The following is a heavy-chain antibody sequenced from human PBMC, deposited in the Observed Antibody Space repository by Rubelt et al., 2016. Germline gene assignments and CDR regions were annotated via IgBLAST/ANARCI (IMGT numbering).Heavy chain of an antibody. Sequence: GLEWVAVISYDGSNKYYADSVKGRFTISRDNSKNTLYLQMNSLRAEDTAVYYCARAVADLYNWFDPWGQGTLVTVSS. CDR3: ARAVADLYNWFDP. D-gene: IGHD6-19*01. CDR2: ISYDGSNK. J-gene: IGHJ5*02. V-gene: IGHV3-33*05.